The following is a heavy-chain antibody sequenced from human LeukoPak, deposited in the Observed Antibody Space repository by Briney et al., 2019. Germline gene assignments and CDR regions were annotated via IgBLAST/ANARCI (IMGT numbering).Heavy chain of an antibody. D-gene: IGHD3-10*01. V-gene: IGHV3-23*01. CDR2: ISGSGGST. Sequence: PGGSLRLSCAATGFTFSSYAMSWVRQAPGKGLEWVSAISGSGGSTYYADSVKGRFTISRDNSKNTLYLQMNSLRAEDTAVYYCARPLDTYYYGSGSYRLDYWGQGTLVTVSS. CDR3: ARPLDTYYYGSGSYRLDY. CDR1: GFTFSSYA. J-gene: IGHJ4*02.